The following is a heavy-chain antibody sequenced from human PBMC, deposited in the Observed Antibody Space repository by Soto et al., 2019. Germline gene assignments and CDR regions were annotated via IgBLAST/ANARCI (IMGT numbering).Heavy chain of an antibody. Sequence: QVQLVQSGAEVKKPGASVKVSCKASGYTFTSYGISWVRQAPGQGLEWMGWISAYNGNTNYAQKLQGRVTMTTDTYTSTAYMELRSLRSDDTAVYYCARRRVGTGTRFVLDAFDIWGQGTMVTVSS. CDR3: ARRRVGTGTRFVLDAFDI. CDR1: GYTFTSYG. J-gene: IGHJ3*02. CDR2: ISAYNGNT. D-gene: IGHD2-21*02. V-gene: IGHV1-18*01.